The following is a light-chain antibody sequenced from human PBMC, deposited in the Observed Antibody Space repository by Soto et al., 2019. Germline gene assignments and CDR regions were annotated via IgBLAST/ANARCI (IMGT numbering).Light chain of an antibody. CDR1: SSNIGAGYD. Sequence: QSVLTQPPSVSGAPGQRVTISCTGSSSNIGAGYDVHWYQQLPGTAPKLLSYGNSNRPSGVPDRFSGSKSGTSASLAITGLQAEDEADYYCQSYDSSLSGLWVFGGGTQLTVL. J-gene: IGLJ3*02. CDR2: GNS. V-gene: IGLV1-40*01. CDR3: QSYDSSLSGLWV.